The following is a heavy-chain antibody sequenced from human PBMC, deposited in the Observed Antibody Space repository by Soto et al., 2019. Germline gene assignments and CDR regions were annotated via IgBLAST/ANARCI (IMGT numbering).Heavy chain of an antibody. Sequence: TLSLTCTVSGAALNSGHYYWSWIRQLPGKGLEWIGHIYVTGAVDYNPSLRDRITISQDTSERQFSLNLRLVTAADTAVYYCARLRIATNNYKWFDHWGQGNLVTVSS. CDR2: IYVTGAV. V-gene: IGHV4-31*03. CDR3: ARLRIATNNYKWFDH. J-gene: IGHJ5*02. D-gene: IGHD2-21*01. CDR1: GAALNSGHYY.